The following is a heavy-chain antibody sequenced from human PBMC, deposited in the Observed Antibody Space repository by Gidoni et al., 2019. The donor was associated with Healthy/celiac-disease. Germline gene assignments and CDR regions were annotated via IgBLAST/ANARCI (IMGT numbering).Heavy chain of an antibody. V-gene: IGHV4-39*01. Sequence: QLQLQESGPGLVKPSETLSLTCTVSGGSISSSSYYWGWIRQPPGKGLEWIGSIYYSGSTYYNPSLKSRVTISVDTSKNQFSLKLSSVTAADTAVYYCARHEEGQQEGGYAFDIWGQGTMVTVSS. J-gene: IGHJ3*02. CDR1: GGSISSSSYY. D-gene: IGHD6-13*01. CDR3: ARHEEGQQEGGYAFDI. CDR2: IYYSGST.